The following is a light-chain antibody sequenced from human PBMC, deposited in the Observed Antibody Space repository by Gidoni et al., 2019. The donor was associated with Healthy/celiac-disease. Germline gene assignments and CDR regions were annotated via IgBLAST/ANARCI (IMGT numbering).Light chain of an antibody. V-gene: IGKV1-39*01. CDR2: AAS. Sequence: DIQMTQSPSSLSASVGDRVTITCRASQSISSYLTWYQQKPGKAPKLLIYAASSLQSGVPSRFSGSGSATDFTLTISSLQPEDFATYYCQQSYSTSPLTFGGGTKVEIK. CDR1: QSISSY. CDR3: QQSYSTSPLT. J-gene: IGKJ4*01.